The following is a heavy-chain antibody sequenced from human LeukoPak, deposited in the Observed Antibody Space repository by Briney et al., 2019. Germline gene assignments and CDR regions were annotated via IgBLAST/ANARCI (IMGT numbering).Heavy chain of an antibody. V-gene: IGHV6-1*01. CDR2: TYYRSKWYN. CDR1: GDSVSSNSAA. CDR3: ARVSVSVVATIGGFDC. D-gene: IGHD5-12*01. Sequence: QTLSLTCAISGDSVSSNSAAWNWIRQSPSRGLEWLGRTYYRSKWYNDYAVSVKSRITINPDTSKNQFSLQLNSVTPEDTAVYYCARVSVSVVATIGGFDCWGQGTLVTVSS. J-gene: IGHJ4*02.